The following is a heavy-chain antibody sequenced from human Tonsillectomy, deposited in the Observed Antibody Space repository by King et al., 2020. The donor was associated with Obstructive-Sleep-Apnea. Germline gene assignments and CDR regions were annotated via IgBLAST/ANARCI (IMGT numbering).Heavy chain of an antibody. CDR2: FYFIGST. CDR1: GGSISSSNYY. CDR3: ARDVAD. D-gene: IGHD6-19*01. V-gene: IGHV4-39*07. Sequence: LQLQESGPGLVKPSETLSLTCTVSGGSISSSNYYWGWIRQPPGKGLEWIGSFYFIGSTYYNSSLKSRVTISVDTSKNQFSLKLTSVTAADTAVYYCARDVADWGQGTLVTVSS. J-gene: IGHJ4*02.